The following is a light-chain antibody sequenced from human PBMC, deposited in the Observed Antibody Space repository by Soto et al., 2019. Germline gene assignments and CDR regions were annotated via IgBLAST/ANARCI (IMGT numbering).Light chain of an antibody. CDR1: QGISRW. CDR2: ATS. CDR3: QQANSFPIT. V-gene: IGKV1-12*01. Sequence: DIQMTQSPSSVSASVGDRVTITCRASQGISRWLAWYQQKPGKAPKFLIYATSSFQSGVPSRFSGSGSGTDFTLTISSLQPEDFVTYYCQQANSFPITFGQGTRLEIK. J-gene: IGKJ5*01.